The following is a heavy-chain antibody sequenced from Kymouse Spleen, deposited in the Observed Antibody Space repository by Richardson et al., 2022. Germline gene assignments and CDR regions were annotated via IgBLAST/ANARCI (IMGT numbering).Heavy chain of an antibody. Sequence: QVQLVESGGGVVQPGRSLRLSCAASGFTFSSYGMHWVRQAPGKGLEWVAVISYDGSNKYYADSVKGRFTISRDNSKNTLYLQMNSLRAEDTAVYYCAKEEWELLFDYWGQGTLVTVSS. D-gene: IGHD1-26*01. J-gene: IGHJ4*02. CDR3: AKEEWELLFDY. CDR2: ISYDGSNK. CDR1: GFTFSSYG. V-gene: IGHV3-30*18.